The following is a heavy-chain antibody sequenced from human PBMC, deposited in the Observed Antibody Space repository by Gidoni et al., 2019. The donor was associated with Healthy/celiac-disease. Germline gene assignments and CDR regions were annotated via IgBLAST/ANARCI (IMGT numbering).Heavy chain of an antibody. CDR1: GDSVSRHIAA. Sequence: QVQLQQSGPGLVKPSQTLSLTCSISGDSVSRHIAAWNWIRQAPSRGLEWLGRTYYRSKWYNDYAVSVKSRITINPETSKNQFSLQLNSVTPEDTAVYYCARGRSSGYNWFDPWGQGTLVTVSS. J-gene: IGHJ5*02. CDR3: ARGRSSGYNWFDP. CDR2: TYYRSKWYN. D-gene: IGHD3-22*01. V-gene: IGHV6-1*01.